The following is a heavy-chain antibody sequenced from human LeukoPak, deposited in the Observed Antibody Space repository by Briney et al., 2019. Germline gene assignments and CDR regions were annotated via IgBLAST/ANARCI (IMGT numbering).Heavy chain of an antibody. Sequence: ASVKVSCKVSGYTLTELSMHWVRQAPGKGLEWMGGFDPEDGETIYAQKFQGRVTMTEDTSTDTAYMELSSLRPEDTAVYYCATDFPLAAAITYAEYFQHWGQGTLVTVSS. V-gene: IGHV1-24*01. J-gene: IGHJ1*01. CDR2: FDPEDGET. CDR3: ATDFPLAAAITYAEYFQH. CDR1: GYTLTELS. D-gene: IGHD6-13*01.